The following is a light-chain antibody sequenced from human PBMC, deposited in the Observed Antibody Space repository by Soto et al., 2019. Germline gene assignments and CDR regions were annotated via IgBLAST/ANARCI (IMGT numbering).Light chain of an antibody. CDR3: GTWDSSLSAGV. CDR2: HNN. CDR1: SSNIGNNY. J-gene: IGLJ1*01. V-gene: IGLV1-51*01. Sequence: QSVLTQPPSVSAAPGQKVTISCSGSSSNIGNNYVSWYQQLPGTAPKLLIYHNNKRPSGIPDRFSGSKSGTSATLGITGLQTGDEADYYCGTWDSSLSAGVFGTGTQLTVL.